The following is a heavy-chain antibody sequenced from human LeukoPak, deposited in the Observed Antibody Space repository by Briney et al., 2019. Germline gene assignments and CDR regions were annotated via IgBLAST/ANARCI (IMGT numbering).Heavy chain of an antibody. Sequence: SVKVSCKASGGTFSSYAISWVRQAPGQGLEWMGGIIPIFGTANYAQKFQGRVTITADEFTSTAYMELGSLRSEDTAVYYCARLWGRITVPPDVWGQGTTVTVSS. CDR2: IIPIFGTA. V-gene: IGHV1-69*13. CDR3: ARLWGRITVPPDV. J-gene: IGHJ6*02. CDR1: GGTFSSYA. D-gene: IGHD6-19*01.